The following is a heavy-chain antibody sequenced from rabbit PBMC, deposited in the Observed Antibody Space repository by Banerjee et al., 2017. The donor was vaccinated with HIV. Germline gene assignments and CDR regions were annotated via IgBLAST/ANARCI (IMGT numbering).Heavy chain of an antibody. J-gene: IGHJ4*01. D-gene: IGHD8-1*01. CDR3: ARDLGGSSDL. CDR2: IYNGDGST. CDR1: GFSFNSKYY. Sequence: QEQLEESGGGLVKPEGSLTLTCKASGFSFNSKYYICWVRQAPGKGPEWIACIYNGDGSTYYANWVNGRFTISKTSSTTVTLQMTSLTAADTTTYFCARDLGGSSDLWGPGTLVTVS. V-gene: IGHV1S45*01.